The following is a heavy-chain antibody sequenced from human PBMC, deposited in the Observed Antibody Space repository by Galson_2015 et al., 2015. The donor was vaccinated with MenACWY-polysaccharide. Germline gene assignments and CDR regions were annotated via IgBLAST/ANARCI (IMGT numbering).Heavy chain of an antibody. CDR3: ARDWDYYGSGTYYNFDY. D-gene: IGHD3-10*01. Sequence: SVKVSCKASGYTFTSYAMHWVRQAPGQRLEWMGWINAGNGNTKYSQKFQGRVTITRDTSASTVYMELGSLRSEDTAVYYCARDWDYYGSGTYYNFDYWGQGTLVTVSS. CDR1: GYTFTSYA. V-gene: IGHV1-3*01. CDR2: INAGNGNT. J-gene: IGHJ4*02.